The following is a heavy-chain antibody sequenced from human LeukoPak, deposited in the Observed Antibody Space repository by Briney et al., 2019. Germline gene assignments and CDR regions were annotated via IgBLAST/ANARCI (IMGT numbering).Heavy chain of an antibody. CDR1: GFTFSSYA. J-gene: IGHJ6*02. Sequence: GGSLRLSCAASGFTFSSYAMHWVRQAPGKGLEWAAVISYDGSNKYYADSVKGRFTISRDNSKNTLYLQMNSLRAEDTAVYYCARELRKIVVVVAATGGPKYYYYGMDVWGQGTTVTVSS. CDR3: ARELRKIVVVVAATGGPKYYYYGMDV. CDR2: ISYDGSNK. V-gene: IGHV3-30-3*01. D-gene: IGHD2-15*01.